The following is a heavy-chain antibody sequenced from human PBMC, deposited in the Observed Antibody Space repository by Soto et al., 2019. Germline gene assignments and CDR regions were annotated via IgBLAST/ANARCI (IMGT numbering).Heavy chain of an antibody. CDR2: ISGSGGST. J-gene: IGHJ6*02. Sequence: GSLRLSGAASGFTFSSYAMSWVRQAPGKGLEWVSAISGSGGSTYYADSVKGRFTISRDNSKNTLYLQMNSLRAEDTAVYYCAKPEQWLTTYYYGMDVWGQGTTVTVSS. CDR1: GFTFSSYA. CDR3: AKPEQWLTTYYYGMDV. D-gene: IGHD6-19*01. V-gene: IGHV3-23*01.